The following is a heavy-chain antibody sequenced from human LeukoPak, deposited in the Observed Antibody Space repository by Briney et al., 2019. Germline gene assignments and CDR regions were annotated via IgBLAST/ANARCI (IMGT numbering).Heavy chain of an antibody. CDR2: IKSDGKT. CDR3: ARAPSEIGGYYPEYFRH. D-gene: IGHD3-22*01. V-gene: IGHV3-74*01. J-gene: IGHJ1*01. Sequence: GGSLRLSCAASGFTFSSYWMHWVRQAPGKGLVWVSRIKSDGKTNYADSVKGRFTISRDNAKDTVSLQMNSLRAEDTGVYYCARAPSEIGGYYPEYFRHWGQGTLVTVSS. CDR1: GFTFSSYW.